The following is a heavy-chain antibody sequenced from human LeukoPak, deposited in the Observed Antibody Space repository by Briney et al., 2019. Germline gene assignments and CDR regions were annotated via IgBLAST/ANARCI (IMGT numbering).Heavy chain of an antibody. CDR3: AKPFGEIDY. CDR2: ISYDGSNK. V-gene: IGHV3-30-3*02. Sequence: LEWVAVISYDGSNKYYADSVKGRFTISRDNSKNTLYLQMNSLRAEDTAVYYCAKPFGEIDYWGQGTLVTVSS. J-gene: IGHJ4*02. D-gene: IGHD3-10*01.